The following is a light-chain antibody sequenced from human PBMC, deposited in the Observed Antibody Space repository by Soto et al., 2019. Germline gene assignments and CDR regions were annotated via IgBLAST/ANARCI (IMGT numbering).Light chain of an antibody. V-gene: IGLV2-14*01. CDR2: EVG. CDR1: SSDVGDFNY. Sequence: QSALTQPASVSGSPGQSITISCTGTSSDVGDFNYVSWYLQYPGKAPKLMIYEVGNRPSGVSNRFSGSKSGNTASLTISGLQAEDEADYYCCSYASGSIYVFGTGTKVTVL. J-gene: IGLJ1*01. CDR3: CSYASGSIYV.